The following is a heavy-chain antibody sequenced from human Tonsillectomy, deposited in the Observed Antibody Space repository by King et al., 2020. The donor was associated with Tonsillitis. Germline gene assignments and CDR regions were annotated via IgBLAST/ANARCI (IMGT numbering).Heavy chain of an antibody. Sequence: VQLVESGGGLVQPGGSLRLSCAASGFTFSSYWMSWVRQAPGKGLEWVANIKQDESEKYYVDSVKGRFTISRDNAKNSLYLQMNSLRAEDTAVYYCASAHYYDVVTGYYLPLPPDYWGQGTLVTVSS. CDR3: ASAHYYDVVTGYYLPLPPDY. V-gene: IGHV3-7*01. D-gene: IGHD3-9*01. CDR2: IKQDESEK. CDR1: GFTFSSYW. J-gene: IGHJ4*02.